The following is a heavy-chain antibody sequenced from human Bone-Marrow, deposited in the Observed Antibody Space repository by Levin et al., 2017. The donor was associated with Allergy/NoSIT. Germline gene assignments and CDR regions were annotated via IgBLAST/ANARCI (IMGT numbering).Heavy chain of an antibody. CDR1: GFTLSDHH. V-gene: IGHV3-72*01. D-gene: IGHD2-21*01. Sequence: GGSLRLSCAASGFTLSDHHMDWVRQAPGKGLEWIGRSRNKVSSHTTEYAASVKGRFTVLRDDSKSSLYLQMNTLKTEDTAVYYCARSPVGVAPGDIWGQGTMVTVSS. J-gene: IGHJ3*02. CDR2: SRNKVSSHTT. CDR3: ARSPVGVAPGDI.